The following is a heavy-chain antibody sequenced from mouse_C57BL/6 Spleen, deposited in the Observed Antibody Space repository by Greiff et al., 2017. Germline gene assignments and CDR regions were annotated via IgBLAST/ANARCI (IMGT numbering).Heavy chain of an antibody. V-gene: IGHV1-54*01. Sequence: QVQLKQSGAELVRPGTSVKVSCKASGYAFTNYLIEWVKQRPGQGLEWIGVINPGSGGTNYNEKFKGKATLTADKSSSTAYVQLSSLTSEDYAVYFCAREGAMDYWGQGTSVTVSS. CDR1: GYAFTNYL. J-gene: IGHJ4*01. CDR3: AREGAMDY. CDR2: INPGSGGT.